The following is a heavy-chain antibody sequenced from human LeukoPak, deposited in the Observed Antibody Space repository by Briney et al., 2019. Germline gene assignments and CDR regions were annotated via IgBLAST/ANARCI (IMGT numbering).Heavy chain of an antibody. CDR2: MNPNSGNT. V-gene: IGHV1-8*03. CDR3: ARGLRIAARLNVYYFDY. Sequence: ASVKVSCKASGYTFTSYDINWVRQATGQGLEWMGWMNPNSGNTGYAQKFQGRVTITRNTSISTAYMELSSLRSEDTAVYYCARGLRIAARLNVYYFDYWGQGTLVTVSS. D-gene: IGHD6-6*01. J-gene: IGHJ4*02. CDR1: GYTFTSYD.